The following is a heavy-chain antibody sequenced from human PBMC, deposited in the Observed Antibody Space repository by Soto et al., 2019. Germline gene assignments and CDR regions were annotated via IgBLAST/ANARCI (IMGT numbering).Heavy chain of an antibody. Sequence: ASLKVSCKASGYTFTGYYMHWVRQAPGQGPEWMGWINPNSGGTNYAQKFQGWVTMTRDTSISTAYMELSRLRSDDTAVYYCAREYSSTEYYFDYWGQGTLVTVSS. J-gene: IGHJ4*02. CDR3: AREYSSTEYYFDY. CDR2: INPNSGGT. D-gene: IGHD6-13*01. V-gene: IGHV1-2*04. CDR1: GYTFTGYY.